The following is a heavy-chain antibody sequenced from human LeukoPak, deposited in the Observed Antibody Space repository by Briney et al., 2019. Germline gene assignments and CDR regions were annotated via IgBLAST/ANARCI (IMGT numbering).Heavy chain of an antibody. D-gene: IGHD3-3*01. CDR1: GYTFTSYG. V-gene: IGHV1-18*01. CDR3: ARDARFLEWLIN. CDR2: ISAYNGNT. Sequence: ASVKFSCKASGYTFTSYGISWARHARGQGLEWMGWISAYNGNTNYAQKLQGRVTMTTDTSTSTAYMELRSLRSDDTAVYYCARDARFLEWLINWGQGTLVTVSS. J-gene: IGHJ4*02.